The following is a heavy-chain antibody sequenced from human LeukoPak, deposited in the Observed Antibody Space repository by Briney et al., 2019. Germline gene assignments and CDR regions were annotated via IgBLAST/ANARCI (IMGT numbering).Heavy chain of an antibody. Sequence: PSETLSLTCTVLGGSISNYYWSWIRQPPGKGLEWIGYIYYSGSTNYNPSLKSRVTISVDTSKNQFSLKLTSVTAADTAVYYCARHEKGSGWYYDYWGQGTLVTVSS. CDR3: ARHEKGSGWYYDY. D-gene: IGHD6-19*01. J-gene: IGHJ4*02. V-gene: IGHV4-59*08. CDR1: GGSISNYY. CDR2: IYYSGST.